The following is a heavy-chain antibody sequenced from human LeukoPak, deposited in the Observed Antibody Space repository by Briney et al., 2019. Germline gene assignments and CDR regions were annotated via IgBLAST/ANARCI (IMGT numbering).Heavy chain of an antibody. CDR1: GYTFTGYY. D-gene: IGHD5-24*01. Sequence: ASVKVSCKASGYTFTGYYMHWVRQAPGQGLEWMGWINPNSGGTNYAQKFQGRVTMTRDTSISTAYMELSRLRSDDTAVYYCARGSRDGYNWFYYYYMDVWGKGTTVTISS. CDR3: ARGSRDGYNWFYYYYMDV. CDR2: INPNSGGT. J-gene: IGHJ6*03. V-gene: IGHV1-2*02.